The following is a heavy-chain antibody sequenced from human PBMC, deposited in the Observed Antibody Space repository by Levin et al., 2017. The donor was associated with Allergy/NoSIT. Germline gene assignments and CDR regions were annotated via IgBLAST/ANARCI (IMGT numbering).Heavy chain of an antibody. CDR2: IYYSVGT. CDR1: GGSISNSGFY. D-gene: IGHD6-13*01. V-gene: IGHV4-39*07. Sequence: RASETLSLTCSVSGGSISNSGFYWGWIRQPPGKGLEWIGSIYYSVGTYQNPSLRSRVTISVDTSNNQFSLKLSSVTAADTAVYYCARGHKGGRGIAAAEFDPWGQGTLVTVSS. CDR3: ARGHKGGRGIAAAEFDP. J-gene: IGHJ5*02.